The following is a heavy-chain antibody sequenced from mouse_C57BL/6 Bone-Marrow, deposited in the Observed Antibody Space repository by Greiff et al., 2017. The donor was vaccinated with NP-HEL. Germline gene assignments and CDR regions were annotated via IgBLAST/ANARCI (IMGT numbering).Heavy chain of an antibody. J-gene: IGHJ1*03. D-gene: IGHD1-1*01. CDR2: ISYDGSN. Sequence: VQLKESGPGLVKPSQSLSLTCSVTGYSITSGYYWNWIRQFPGNKLEWMGYISYDGSNNYNPSLKNRISITRYTSKNQFFLKLNSVTTEDTATYYCARDRYYYGSSYLYWYFDVWGTGTTVTVSS. V-gene: IGHV3-6*01. CDR3: ARDRYYYGSSYLYWYFDV. CDR1: GYSITSGYY.